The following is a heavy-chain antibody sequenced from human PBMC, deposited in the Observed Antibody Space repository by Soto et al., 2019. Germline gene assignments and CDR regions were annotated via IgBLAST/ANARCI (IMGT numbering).Heavy chain of an antibody. CDR1: GFTFSSYG. J-gene: IGHJ5*02. CDR2: IWYDGRKK. Sequence: QGQLVESGGGVVQPGRSLRLSCAASGFTFSSYGMHWVRQAPGKGLEWVAVIWYDGRKKHYADSVKGRFTISRDNSKNTLYLQMKSLRAEDTAVYYCARDQTEYCTGGSCYWFDPWGQGTLVTVSS. CDR3: ARDQTEYCTGGSCYWFDP. V-gene: IGHV3-33*01. D-gene: IGHD2-15*01.